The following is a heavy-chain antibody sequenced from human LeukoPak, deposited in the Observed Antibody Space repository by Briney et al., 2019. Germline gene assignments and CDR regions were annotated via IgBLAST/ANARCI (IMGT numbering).Heavy chain of an antibody. V-gene: IGHV3-9*01. D-gene: IGHD2-2*01. CDR2: ISWNSGSI. Sequence: GGSLRLSCAASGFTFDDYAMHWVRQAPGKGLEWVSGISWNSGSIGYADSVKGRFTFSRDNAKNSLYPQTNSLRAEDTALYYCAKDSNIVVVPVAIDYWGQGTLVTVSS. J-gene: IGHJ4*02. CDR1: GFTFDDYA. CDR3: AKDSNIVVVPVAIDY.